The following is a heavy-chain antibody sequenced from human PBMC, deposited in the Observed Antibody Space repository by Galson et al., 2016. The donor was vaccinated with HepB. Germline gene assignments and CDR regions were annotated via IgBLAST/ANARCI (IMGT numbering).Heavy chain of an antibody. Sequence: ETLSLTCTVSGGSVSSDDYYWGWIRQPPGKGLEWIGFIYYTGPTKYNPSLTGRVSISLDMSKNQFSLQLTSVTAADTAMYFCARVSIAVADNWFDPWGQGTLVTVSS. CDR3: ARVSIAVADNWFDP. CDR2: IYYTGPT. J-gene: IGHJ5*02. V-gene: IGHV4-61*08. CDR1: GGSVSSDDYY. D-gene: IGHD6-19*01.